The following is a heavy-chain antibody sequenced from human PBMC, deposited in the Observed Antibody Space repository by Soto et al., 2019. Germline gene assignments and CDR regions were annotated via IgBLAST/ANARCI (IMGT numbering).Heavy chain of an antibody. D-gene: IGHD6-13*01. Sequence: QVQLVQSGAEVKKPGSSVKVSCKASGGTFSSYAISWVRQAPGQGLEWMGGIIPIFGTANYAQKFQGRVTITADESTSTAYVELSSLRSEDTAVYYCAGGIAAAGTVYYYGMDVWGQGTTVTVSS. CDR3: AGGIAAAGTVYYYGMDV. CDR2: IIPIFGTA. CDR1: GGTFSSYA. J-gene: IGHJ6*02. V-gene: IGHV1-69*01.